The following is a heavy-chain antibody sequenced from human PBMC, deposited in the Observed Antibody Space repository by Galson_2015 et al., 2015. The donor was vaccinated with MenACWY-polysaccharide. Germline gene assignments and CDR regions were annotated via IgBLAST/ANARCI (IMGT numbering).Heavy chain of an antibody. D-gene: IGHD5-12*01. CDR1: GFTFRNHG. CDR2: ISYDGSNE. Sequence: SLRLSCAASGFTFRNHGMHWVRQAPGKGLEWVAVISYDGSNEYYADSVKGRFTISRDNAKNTLYLQMNSLRAEDTALYYCARGYSAYDWGQGTLVTVSA. V-gene: IGHV3-30*03. CDR3: ARGYSAYD. J-gene: IGHJ4*02.